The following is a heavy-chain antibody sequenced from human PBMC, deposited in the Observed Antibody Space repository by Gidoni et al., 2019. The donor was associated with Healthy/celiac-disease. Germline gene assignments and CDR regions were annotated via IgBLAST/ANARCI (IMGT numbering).Heavy chain of an antibody. D-gene: IGHD3-22*01. CDR2: ISSSSSYI. Sequence: EVQLVESGGGLVKPGGSLRLSCAASGFTFSSYSMNWVRQAPGKGLEWVSSISSSSSYIYYADSVKGRFTISRDNAKNSLYRQMTSLRAEDTAVYYCARDPTYYYDSSGYYDDYWGQGTLVTVSS. V-gene: IGHV3-21*01. CDR1: GFTFSSYS. CDR3: ARDPTYYYDSSGYYDDY. J-gene: IGHJ4*02.